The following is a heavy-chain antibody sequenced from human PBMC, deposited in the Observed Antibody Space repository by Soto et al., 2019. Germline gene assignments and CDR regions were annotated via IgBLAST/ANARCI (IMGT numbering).Heavy chain of an antibody. CDR2: IIPFIGTA. Sequence: QVQLVQSGAEVKKPGSLVTVSCKASGGTFSSYAISWVRQAPGQGLEWMGRIIPFIGTANYEQTLQGRVTISADESTSTAYMELTSLRSEDTAVYYCARVVMTTVPASYYFVMDVWGQGTTVTVSS. D-gene: IGHD4-4*01. CDR3: ARVVMTTVPASYYFVMDV. CDR1: GGTFSSYA. V-gene: IGHV1-69*18. J-gene: IGHJ6*02.